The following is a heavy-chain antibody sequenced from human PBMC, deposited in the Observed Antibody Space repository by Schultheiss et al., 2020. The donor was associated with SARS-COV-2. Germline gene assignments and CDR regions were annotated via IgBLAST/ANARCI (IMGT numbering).Heavy chain of an antibody. V-gene: IGHV4-61*08. D-gene: IGHD3-10*01. CDR3: ARAGFRVNTNYYYYMDV. Sequence: SQTLSLTCTVSGGSISSGGYYWSWIRQPPGKGLEWIGYIYYSGSTNYNPSLKSRVTISVDTSKNQFSLKLSSVTAADTAVYYCARAGFRVNTNYYYYMDVWGKGTTVTVSS. CDR1: GGSISSGGYY. J-gene: IGHJ6*03. CDR2: IYYSGST.